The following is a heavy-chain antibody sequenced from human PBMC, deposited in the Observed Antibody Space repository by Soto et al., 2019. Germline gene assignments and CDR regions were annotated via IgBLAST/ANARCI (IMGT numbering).Heavy chain of an antibody. D-gene: IGHD5-12*01. CDR2: INTNGDT. Sequence: GGSLRLSCAASGFTLSVNYMTWVRQAPGKGLEWVSLINTNGDTYYADSVKGRFTISRDNSKNTLFLQMNSLTADDTAVYYCAREARVATIRTIDYWGQGTLVTVSS. CDR3: AREARVATIRTIDY. CDR1: GFTLSVNY. V-gene: IGHV3-66*01. J-gene: IGHJ4*02.